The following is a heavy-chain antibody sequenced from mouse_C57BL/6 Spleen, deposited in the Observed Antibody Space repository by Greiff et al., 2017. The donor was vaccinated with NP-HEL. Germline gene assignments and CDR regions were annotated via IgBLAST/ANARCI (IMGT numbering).Heavy chain of an antibody. Sequence: VQLQQPGAELVKPGASVKMSCKASGYTFTSYWITWVKQRPGQGLEWIGDIYPGSGSTNYNEKFKSKATLTVDTSSSTAYMQLSSLTSEDSAVYYCARRDYDYDDWFAYWGQGTLVTVSA. CDR2: IYPGSGST. CDR1: GYTFTSYW. J-gene: IGHJ3*01. V-gene: IGHV1-55*01. D-gene: IGHD2-4*01. CDR3: ARRDYDYDDWFAY.